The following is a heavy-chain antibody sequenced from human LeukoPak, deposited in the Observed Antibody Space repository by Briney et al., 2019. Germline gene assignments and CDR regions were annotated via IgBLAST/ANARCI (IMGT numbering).Heavy chain of an antibody. J-gene: IGHJ4*02. CDR1: GGSISSSSYY. V-gene: IGHV4-39*01. Sequence: SETLSLTCTVSGGSISSSSYYWGWIRQPPGKGLEWIGSIYYSGSTYYNPSVKSRVTISVDTSKNQFSLKVTSVTAADTAVYYCVRHGGGYCSGGSCYVDYWGQGTLVTVSS. D-gene: IGHD2-15*01. CDR2: IYYSGST. CDR3: VRHGGGYCSGGSCYVDY.